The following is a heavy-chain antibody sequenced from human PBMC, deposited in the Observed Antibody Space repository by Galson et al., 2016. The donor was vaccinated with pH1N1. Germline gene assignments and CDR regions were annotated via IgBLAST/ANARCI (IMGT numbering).Heavy chain of an antibody. V-gene: IGHV1-69*13. CDR2: TIPIFDTT. Sequence: SVKVSCKASGGTFSTSSISWVRQAPGQGLEWMGGTIPIFDTTNYAQEFQGRVTITADESTSTVYMELRSLRSEDTAVYYCATKTLTNRDRNFFEYGMDVWGQGTTVTVSS. J-gene: IGHJ6*02. CDR1: GGTFSTSS. CDR3: ATKTLTNRDRNFFEYGMDV. D-gene: IGHD1-14*01.